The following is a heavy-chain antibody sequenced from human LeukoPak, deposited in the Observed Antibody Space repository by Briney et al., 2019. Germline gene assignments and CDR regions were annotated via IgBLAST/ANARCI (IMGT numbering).Heavy chain of an antibody. CDR2: IYYSGST. CDR1: GGSISSYY. D-gene: IGHD2-15*01. Sequence: SETLSLTCTVSGGSISSYYCSWIRQPPGKGLEWIGYIYYSGSTNYNPSLKSRVTISVDTSKNQFSLKLSSVTAADTAVYYCARQDYYCSGGSCGLYYFDYWGQGTLVTVSS. CDR3: ARQDYYCSGGSCGLYYFDY. V-gene: IGHV4-59*08. J-gene: IGHJ4*02.